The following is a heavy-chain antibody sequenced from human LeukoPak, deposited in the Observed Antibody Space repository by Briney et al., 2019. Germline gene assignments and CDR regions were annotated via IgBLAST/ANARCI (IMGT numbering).Heavy chain of an antibody. Sequence: SGTLSLTCAVSGGSISSSNWWSWVRQPPGKGLEWIGEIYHSGSTNYNPSLKSRVTISVDKSKNQFSLKLSSVTAADTAVYYCARDQYYDSSGYYYYYYYYMDVWGKGTTVTISS. V-gene: IGHV4-4*02. CDR3: ARDQYYDSSGYYYYYYYYMDV. D-gene: IGHD3-22*01. J-gene: IGHJ6*03. CDR1: GGSISSSNW. CDR2: IYHSGST.